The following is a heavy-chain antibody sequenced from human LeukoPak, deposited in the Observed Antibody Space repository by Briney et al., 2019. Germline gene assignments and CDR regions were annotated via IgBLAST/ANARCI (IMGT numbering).Heavy chain of an antibody. CDR2: ISTSSSYI. V-gene: IGHV3-21*01. CDR3: ARDSGNYLDAFDI. Sequence: GGSLRLSCAGSGFIFSRHSMNWVRQAPGKGLEWVSSISTSSSYIYYADSVKGRFTISRDNARNSLYLQMNSLRVEDTAVDYCARDSGNYLDAFDIWGQGTMVTVSS. D-gene: IGHD1-26*01. J-gene: IGHJ3*02. CDR1: GFIFSRHS.